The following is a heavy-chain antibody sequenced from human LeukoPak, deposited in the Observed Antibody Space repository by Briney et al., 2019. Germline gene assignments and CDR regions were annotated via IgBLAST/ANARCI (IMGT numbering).Heavy chain of an antibody. CDR2: INHSGST. Sequence: SETLSLTCAVYGGSFSGYYWSWIRQPPGKGLEWIGEINHSGSTNYNPSLKSRVTISVDTSKNQFSLTLSSVTAADTAVYYCAREGGSGTLYYYYYMDVWGKGTTVTVSS. D-gene: IGHD3-10*01. V-gene: IGHV4-34*01. CDR3: AREGGSGTLYYYYYMDV. CDR1: GGSFSGYY. J-gene: IGHJ6*03.